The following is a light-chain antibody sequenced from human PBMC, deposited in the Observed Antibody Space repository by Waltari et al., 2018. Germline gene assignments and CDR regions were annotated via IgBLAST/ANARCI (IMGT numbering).Light chain of an antibody. CDR2: SDN. J-gene: IGLJ2*01. V-gene: IGLV1-47*02. Sequence: QSVLTQAPSASGAPGQRVTVSCSGSSPNIGSNYVYWFQQLPGTAPKLLMYSDNQRPSGVLDRGSVCKSGTSDSRAISGLRSEDEADYYCAAWDDSLSGWVFGGGTKLTVL. CDR1: SPNIGSNY. CDR3: AAWDDSLSGWV.